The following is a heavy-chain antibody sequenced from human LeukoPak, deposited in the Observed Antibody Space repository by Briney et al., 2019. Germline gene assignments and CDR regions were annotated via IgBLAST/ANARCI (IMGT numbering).Heavy chain of an antibody. CDR3: AKDSSPVYYYYGMDV. CDR2: ISGSGGST. Sequence: GGSLRLSCAASGFTFSSYAMSWVRQAPGKGLEWVSAISGSGGSTYYADSVKGRFTISRDNSKNTLYLQMNSLRAEDTAVYYCAKDSSPVYYYYGMDVWSQGTTVTVSS. J-gene: IGHJ6*02. D-gene: IGHD6-13*01. V-gene: IGHV3-23*01. CDR1: GFTFSSYA.